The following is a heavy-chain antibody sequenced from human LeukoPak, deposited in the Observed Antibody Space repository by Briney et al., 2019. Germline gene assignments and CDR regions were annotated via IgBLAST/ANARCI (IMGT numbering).Heavy chain of an antibody. CDR3: ARVQTPTDYYDSSGHFDY. CDR1: GGSISSYY. J-gene: IGHJ4*02. V-gene: IGHV4-59*01. CDR2: IYYSGST. D-gene: IGHD3-22*01. Sequence: SETLSLTCTVSGGSISSYYWSWIRQPPGKGLEWIGYIYYSGSTNYNPSLKSRVTISVDTSMNQFSLKLSSVTAADTAVYYCARVQTPTDYYDSSGHFDYWGQGTLVTVSS.